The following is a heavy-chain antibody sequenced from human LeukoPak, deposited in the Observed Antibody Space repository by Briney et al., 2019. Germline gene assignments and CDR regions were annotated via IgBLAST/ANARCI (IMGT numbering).Heavy chain of an antibody. V-gene: IGHV3-30*02. CDR3: VKNGEPHYYMDV. CDR2: IRYDGSNK. CDR1: EFTFSSYG. D-gene: IGHD1-14*01. J-gene: IGHJ6*03. Sequence: QHGGSLRLSCAASEFTFSSYGMSWVRQAPGKGLEWVAFIRYDGSNKYYADSVKGRFTISRDNSKNTLYLQMNSLRADDTAVYYCVKNGEPHYYMDVWGKGTTVTVSS.